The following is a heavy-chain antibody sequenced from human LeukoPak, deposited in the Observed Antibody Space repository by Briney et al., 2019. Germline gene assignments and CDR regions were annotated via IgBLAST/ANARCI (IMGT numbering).Heavy chain of an antibody. D-gene: IGHD4-17*01. J-gene: IGHJ5*02. CDR1: GFTFRRYW. V-gene: IGHV3-74*01. CDR3: ATAGGETSRMGFDP. Sequence: GGSLRLSCADSGFTFRRYWMHWVRQTPGKGLVWVSCISGDGSVTGYADSVKGRFTISRDNTRNTLYLQMHSLRVEDMAVYYCATAGGETSRMGFDPWGQGSLVTVSS. CDR2: ISGDGSVT.